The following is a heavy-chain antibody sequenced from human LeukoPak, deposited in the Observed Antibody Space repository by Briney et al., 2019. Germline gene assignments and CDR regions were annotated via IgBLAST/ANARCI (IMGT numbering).Heavy chain of an antibody. CDR1: GGSISSYY. Sequence: SETLSLTCTVSGGSISSYYWSWIRQPPGKGLEWIGYIYYSGSTNYNPSLKSRVTISVDTSKNQFSLKLRSVTAADTAVYYCPRVTGYVIEDNFDYWGQGTLVTVSS. CDR2: IYYSGST. CDR3: PRVTGYVIEDNFDY. V-gene: IGHV4-59*01. J-gene: IGHJ4*02. D-gene: IGHD2-15*01.